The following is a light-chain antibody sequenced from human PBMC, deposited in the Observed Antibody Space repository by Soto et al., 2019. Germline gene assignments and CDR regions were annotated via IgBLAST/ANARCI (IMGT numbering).Light chain of an antibody. Sequence: DIQLTQSPAALSGSVVGSFTITCLASHGITSYLAWYQQKPWKGPNLLIYGASTLQSGVPSRFSGSGSGTDFTLTINSLQAEDFATYYCQQTRSYPSTFGGGTKVDIK. J-gene: IGKJ4*01. CDR1: HGITSY. V-gene: IGKV1-9*01. CDR2: GAS. CDR3: QQTRSYPST.